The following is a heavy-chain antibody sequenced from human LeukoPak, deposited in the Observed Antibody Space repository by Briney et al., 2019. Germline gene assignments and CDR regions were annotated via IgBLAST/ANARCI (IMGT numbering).Heavy chain of an antibody. CDR2: INPSGGST. Sequence: ASVKVSCKASGYTFTSYYMHWVRQAPGQGLEWMGIINPSGGSTSYAQKFQGRVTMTRDMSTSTVYMELSSLRSEDTAVYYCARHIKSGSSGSRYYFDYWGQGTLVTVSS. V-gene: IGHV1-46*01. J-gene: IGHJ4*02. CDR1: GYTFTSYY. D-gene: IGHD3-22*01. CDR3: ARHIKSGSSGSRYYFDY.